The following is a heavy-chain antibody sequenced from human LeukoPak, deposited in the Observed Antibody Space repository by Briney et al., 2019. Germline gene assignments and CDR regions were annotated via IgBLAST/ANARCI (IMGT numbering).Heavy chain of an antibody. V-gene: IGHV4-61*01. CDR3: ARWIGGYFDY. CDR2: IHYSGST. J-gene: IGHJ4*02. D-gene: IGHD3-16*01. CDR1: GYSISSGYY. Sequence: PSETLSLTCTVSGYSISSGYYWGWIRQPPGKGLEWIGYIHYSGSTNYNPPLKSRVTISLDTSKNQFSLRVSSVTAADTAVYYCARWIGGYFDYWGQGALVTVSS.